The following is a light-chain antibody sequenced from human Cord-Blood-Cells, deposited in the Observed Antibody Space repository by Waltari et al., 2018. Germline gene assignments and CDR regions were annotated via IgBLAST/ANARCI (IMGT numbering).Light chain of an antibody. CDR3: QQYYSYPPWT. J-gene: IGKJ1*01. V-gene: IGKV1-8*01. CDR2: AAS. CDR1: QGISSY. Sequence: AIRITQSPSSLSASTGDRVTITCRASQGISSYLAWYQQKPGKAPNLLIYAASALQSGVPSRFSGSESGPNFTLTIGCLQSEDFATYYCQQYYSYPPWTFGQGTKVEIK.